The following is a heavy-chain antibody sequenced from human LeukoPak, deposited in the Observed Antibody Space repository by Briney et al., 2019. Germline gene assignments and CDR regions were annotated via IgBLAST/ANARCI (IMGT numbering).Heavy chain of an antibody. CDR3: AKDLIAAADKQRHYYYGMDV. CDR2: ISGSGGST. D-gene: IGHD6-13*01. CDR1: GFTFSSYA. Sequence: GGSLRLSCAASGFTFSSYAMSWVRQAPGKGLEWVSAISGSGGSTYYADSVKGRFTISRDNSKNTLYLQMNSLRAEDTAVYYCAKDLIAAADKQRHYYYGMDVWGKGTTVTVSS. J-gene: IGHJ6*04. V-gene: IGHV3-23*01.